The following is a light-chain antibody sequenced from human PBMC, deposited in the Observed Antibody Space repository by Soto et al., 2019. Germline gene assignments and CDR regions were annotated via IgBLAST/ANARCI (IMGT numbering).Light chain of an antibody. V-gene: IGLV1-40*01. CDR3: QSYDNRLSAYV. Sequence: QSVLTRPPSVSGAPGQSVTISCTGSSSNIGAGYDVHWYLQLPGTAPKLLVYTNNNRPSGVPDRFSGSKSGTSASLAITGLQAEDEADYYCQSYDNRLSAYVFGTGTKVTVL. CDR2: TNN. J-gene: IGLJ1*01. CDR1: SSNIGAGYD.